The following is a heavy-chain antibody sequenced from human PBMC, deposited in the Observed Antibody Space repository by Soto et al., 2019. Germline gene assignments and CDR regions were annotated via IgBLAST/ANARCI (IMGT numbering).Heavy chain of an antibody. CDR3: VGGSGWLMDT. CDR2: IKKDGSVK. J-gene: IGHJ5*02. V-gene: IGHV3-7*03. Sequence: EVQLVESGGGLVQPGGSLRLSCAASGFSFTTYWMNWARLAPGKGLEWVANIKKDGSVKLYVYSVEGRFTISRDNAKNSLFLQMNYLRADDTGIYYCVGGSGWLMDTWGQGTPVIVSS. D-gene: IGHD6-19*01. CDR1: GFSFTTYW.